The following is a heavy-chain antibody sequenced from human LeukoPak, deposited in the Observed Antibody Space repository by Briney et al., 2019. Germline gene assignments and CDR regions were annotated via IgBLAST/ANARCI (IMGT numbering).Heavy chain of an antibody. CDR2: IYYSGST. CDR3: ARLPPGPLDAFDI. V-gene: IGHV4-59*01. CDR1: GGSISSYY. J-gene: IGHJ3*02. Sequence: SETLSLTRTVSGGSISSYYWSWTRQPPGKGLEWIGYIYYSGSTNYSPSLKSRVTISVDTSKNQFSLKLSSVTAADTAVYYCARLPPGPLDAFDIWGQGTMVTVSS.